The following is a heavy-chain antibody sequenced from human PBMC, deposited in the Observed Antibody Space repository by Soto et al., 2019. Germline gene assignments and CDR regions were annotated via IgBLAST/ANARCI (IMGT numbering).Heavy chain of an antibody. V-gene: IGHV3-48*03. CDR1: GFSFSSFA. CDR2: ISADGASK. D-gene: IGHD5-18*01. J-gene: IGHJ4*02. Sequence: EVQLVEAGGGLVQPGGTLRLSCEASGFSFSSFAMNWVRQAPGRGLGWVSYISADGASKYYADSLKGRVTISRDNAKNSLSLHMNNLRVEDTAVYYCARENSVQAWLHHFDHWGLGTLVTVSS. CDR3: ARENSVQAWLHHFDH.